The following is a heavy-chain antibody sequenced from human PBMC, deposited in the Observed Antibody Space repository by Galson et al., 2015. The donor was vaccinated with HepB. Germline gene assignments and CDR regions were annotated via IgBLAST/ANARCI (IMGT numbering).Heavy chain of an antibody. Sequence: SLRLSCAASGFTFSSYGMHWVRQAPGKGLEWVAVISYDGSNKYYADSVKGRFTISRDNSKNTLYLQMNSLRAEDTAVYYCAEIDGGWEPSDAFDIWGQGTMVTVSS. D-gene: IGHD1-26*01. CDR3: AEIDGGWEPSDAFDI. V-gene: IGHV3-30*03. CDR1: GFTFSSYG. J-gene: IGHJ3*02. CDR2: ISYDGSNK.